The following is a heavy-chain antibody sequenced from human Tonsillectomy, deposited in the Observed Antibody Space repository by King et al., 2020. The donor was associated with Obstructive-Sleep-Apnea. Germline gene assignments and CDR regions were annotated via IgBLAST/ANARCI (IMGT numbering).Heavy chain of an antibody. D-gene: IGHD1-14*01. V-gene: IGHV4-31*03. CDR1: GGSMSGNDYY. J-gene: IGHJ5*02. CDR3: VRRRITSGAPNWFDP. CDR2: IYKSGRT. Sequence: VQLQESGPGLVKPSQTLSLTCTVSGGSMSGNDYYWSWIRQHPGKDLEWFGYIYKSGRTDYNPSLNGRVTMSGDTSKNQFSLNLRAVTAADTAVYYCVRRRITSGAPNWFDPWGQGTLVTVSS.